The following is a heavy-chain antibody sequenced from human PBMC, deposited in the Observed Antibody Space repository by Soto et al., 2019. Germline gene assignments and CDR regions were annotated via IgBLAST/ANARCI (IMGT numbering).Heavy chain of an antibody. J-gene: IGHJ5*02. V-gene: IGHV4-59*04. D-gene: IGHD3-22*01. CDR2: IYHTGNA. CDR1: GGSISGYY. Sequence: SETLSLTCTVSGGSISGYYWSWIRQPPGEGLEWIGSIYHTGNAYYNPSLKSRVTIFVDTSKNQFSLKLTSVTAADTALYYCARDYFDSSDYTTNWFDPWGQGTLVTVSS. CDR3: ARDYFDSSDYTTNWFDP.